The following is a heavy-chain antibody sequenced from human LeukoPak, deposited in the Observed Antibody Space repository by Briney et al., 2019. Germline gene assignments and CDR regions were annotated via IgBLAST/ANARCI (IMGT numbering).Heavy chain of an antibody. D-gene: IGHD3-16*01. CDR1: GFTFSFYA. CDR3: AKMRGIVITFGGVIFDS. V-gene: IGHV3-23*01. Sequence: GGSLRLSCVASGFTFSFYAMSWVCQAPGKGLEWVSGMSAGGTSTYYADSVKGRFTISRDNSKNTLYLHMNSLRAEDTAIYYCAKMRGIVITFGGVIFDSWGQGTLATVSS. CDR2: MSAGGTST. J-gene: IGHJ4*02.